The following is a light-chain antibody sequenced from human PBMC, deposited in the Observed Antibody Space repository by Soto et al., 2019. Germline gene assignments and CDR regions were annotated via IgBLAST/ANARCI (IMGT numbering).Light chain of an antibody. CDR2: KNN. Sequence: QSALTQPPSASGTPGQRVTISCSGSSSNIGSNYVYWYQQFPGTAPKLLIYKNNQRPSGVPDRFSGSKSGTSASLAISGLRSEDEADYYCAAWDDSLSGLVFGGGTKVTVL. CDR1: SSNIGSNY. CDR3: AAWDDSLSGLV. J-gene: IGLJ3*02. V-gene: IGLV1-47*01.